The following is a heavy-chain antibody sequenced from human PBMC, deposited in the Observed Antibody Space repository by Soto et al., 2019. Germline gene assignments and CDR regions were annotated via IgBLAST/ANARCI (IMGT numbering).Heavy chain of an antibody. CDR2: ISSDGSKK. Sequence: PVGSLRLSCASSVFPFSSFGLHWVRQSPGKWPEWVAVISSDGSKKFYSDSVQGRFTISRDNLKNTLHLQMNSLRPADTAVYYCAATSHWGQGTLVIVS. CDR1: VFPFSSFG. CDR3: AATSH. J-gene: IGHJ4*02. V-gene: IGHV3-30*03.